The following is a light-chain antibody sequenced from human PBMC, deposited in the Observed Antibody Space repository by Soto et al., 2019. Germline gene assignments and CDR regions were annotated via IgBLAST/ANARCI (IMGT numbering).Light chain of an antibody. J-gene: IGLJ1*01. V-gene: IGLV2-11*01. CDR2: DVS. Sequence: QSALTQPRSVSGSPGQSVTISCTGTSSDVGGYNYVSWYQQHPGKAPKLMIYDVSKRPSGVPDRFSGSKSGNTASLTISGLQAGDEADYYCCSFSGSPFVFGTGTKVTVL. CDR1: SSDVGGYNY. CDR3: CSFSGSPFV.